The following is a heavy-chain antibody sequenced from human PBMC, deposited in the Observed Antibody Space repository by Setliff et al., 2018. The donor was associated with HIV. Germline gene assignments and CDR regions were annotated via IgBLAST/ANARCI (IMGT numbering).Heavy chain of an antibody. CDR2: INAGNGNT. V-gene: IGHV1-3*01. CDR1: GYTFTSYG. J-gene: IGHJ4*02. Sequence: GASVKVSCKASGYTFTSYGISWVRQAPGQRLEWMGWINAGNGNTKYSQKFQGRVTITRDTSASTAYMELSSLRSEDTAVYYCARALFIPTYYYDSSGYYAPDYYFDYWGQGTLVTVSS. CDR3: ARALFIPTYYYDSSGYYAPDYYFDY. D-gene: IGHD3-22*01.